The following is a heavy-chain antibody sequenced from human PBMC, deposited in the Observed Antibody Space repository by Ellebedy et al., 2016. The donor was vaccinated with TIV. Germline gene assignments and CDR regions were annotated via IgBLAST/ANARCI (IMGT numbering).Heavy chain of an antibody. J-gene: IGHJ6*02. Sequence: GESLKISCAASGFTVSSNYMSWVRQAPGKGLEWVSVIYSGGSTYYADSVKGRFTISRDNSKNTLYLQMNSLRAEDTAVYYCARDYLITTPDPSSSWFNYYYYYGMDVWGQGTTVTVSS. CDR2: IYSGGST. CDR3: ARDYLITTPDPSSSWFNYYYYYGMDV. V-gene: IGHV3-53*01. D-gene: IGHD6-13*01. CDR1: GFTVSSNY.